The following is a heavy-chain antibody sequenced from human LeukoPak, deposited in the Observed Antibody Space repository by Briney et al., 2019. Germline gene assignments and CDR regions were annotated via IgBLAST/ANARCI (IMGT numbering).Heavy chain of an antibody. CDR1: GGSFSGYY. V-gene: IGHV4-34*01. D-gene: IGHD3-16*01. CDR3: AREGVFFDY. CDR2: INHSGST. Sequence: SETLSLTCAVYGGSFSGYYWSWIRQPPGKGLEWIGEINHSGSTNYNPSLKSRVTMSVDTSKNQFSLKLSSVTAADTAVYYCAREGVFFDYWGQGTLVTVSS. J-gene: IGHJ4*02.